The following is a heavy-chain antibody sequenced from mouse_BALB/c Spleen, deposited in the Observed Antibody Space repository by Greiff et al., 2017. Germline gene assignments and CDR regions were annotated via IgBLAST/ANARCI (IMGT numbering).Heavy chain of an antibody. D-gene: IGHD1-1*01. CDR1: GYTFTNYW. J-gene: IGHJ1*01. CDR3: AKESPLYYGSSYWYFDV. V-gene: IGHV1-63*02. Sequence: VQLQQSGAELVRPGTSVKISCKASGYTFTNYWLGWVKQRPGHGLEWIGDIYPGGGYTNYNEKFKGKATLTADTSSSTAYMQLSSLTSEDSAVYFCAKESPLYYGSSYWYFDVWGAGTTVTVSS. CDR2: IYPGGGYT.